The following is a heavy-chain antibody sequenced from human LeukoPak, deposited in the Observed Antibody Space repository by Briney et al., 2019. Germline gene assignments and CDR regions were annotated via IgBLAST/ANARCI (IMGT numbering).Heavy chain of an antibody. CDR2: ISTGGGNT. V-gene: IGHV3-23*01. CDR1: GFTGSNNY. CDR3: AKDGGLWISAHWGDS. Sequence: GGSLRLSCAASGFTGSNNYVSWVRQAPGKGLKWVSTISTGGGNTYYADSVQGRFTVSRDDSKNTLYLQMNSLRAEDTAVYYCAKDGGLWISAHWGDSWGRGTLVAVSS. J-gene: IGHJ4*02. D-gene: IGHD2-2*03.